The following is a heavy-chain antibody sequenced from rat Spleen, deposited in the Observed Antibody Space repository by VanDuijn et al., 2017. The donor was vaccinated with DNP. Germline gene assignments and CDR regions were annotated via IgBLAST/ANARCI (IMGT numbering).Heavy chain of an antibody. CDR3: ARPDY. J-gene: IGHJ2*01. CDR1: GFTFSDYA. Sequence: EVQLVESGGDLIQPGRSLKLSCTASGFTFSDYAMAWVRQAPKKGLEWVATISYDGSSVYYRDSVKGRFTISRDNAKSTLYLQMDSLRSEDTATYYCARPDYWGQGVMVTVSS. V-gene: IGHV5-17*01. CDR2: ISYDGSSV.